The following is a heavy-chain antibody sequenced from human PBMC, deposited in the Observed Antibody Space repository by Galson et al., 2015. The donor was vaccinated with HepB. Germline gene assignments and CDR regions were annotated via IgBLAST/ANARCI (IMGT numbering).Heavy chain of an antibody. CDR1: GYTFTSYY. J-gene: IGHJ4*02. CDR3: ARDQGLRAVAGHYFDY. D-gene: IGHD6-19*01. CDR2: INPSGGST. Sequence: SVKVSCKASGYTFTSYYMHWVRQAPGQGLEWMGIINPSGGSTSYAQKFQGRVTMTRDTSTSTVYMELSSLRSEDTAVYYCARDQGLRAVAGHYFDYWGQGTLVTVSS. V-gene: IGHV1-46*01.